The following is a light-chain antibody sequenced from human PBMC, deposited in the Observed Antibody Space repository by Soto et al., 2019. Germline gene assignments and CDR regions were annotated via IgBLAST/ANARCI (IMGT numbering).Light chain of an antibody. CDR3: QQRSNWSAH. V-gene: IGKV3-11*01. CDR1: QSVSSY. Sequence: EIVLTQSPATLSLSPGERATLSCRASQSVSSYLAWYQQKPGQAPRLLIYDASNRATGIPARFSGSGSGTDFTLTISSLEPEDFAVYYCQQRSNWSAHFGGGTKVDIK. CDR2: DAS. J-gene: IGKJ4*01.